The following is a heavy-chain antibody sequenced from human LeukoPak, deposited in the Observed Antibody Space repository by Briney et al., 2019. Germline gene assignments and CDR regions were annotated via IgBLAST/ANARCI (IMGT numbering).Heavy chain of an antibody. V-gene: IGHV4-34*01. Sequence: SETLSLTCAVYGGSFSGYYWSWIRQPPGKGLEWIGEINHSGSTNYNPSLKSRVTISVDTSKNQFSLKLSSVTAADTAVYYCARGGGYYDFWSGYALPCYFDYWGQGTLVTVSS. CDR2: INHSGST. D-gene: IGHD3-3*01. CDR1: GGSFSGYY. CDR3: ARGGGYYDFWSGYALPCYFDY. J-gene: IGHJ4*02.